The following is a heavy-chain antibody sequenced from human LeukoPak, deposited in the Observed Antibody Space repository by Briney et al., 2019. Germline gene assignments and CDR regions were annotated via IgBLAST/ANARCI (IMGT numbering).Heavy chain of an antibody. D-gene: IGHD3-10*01. CDR2: ISGSGGST. Sequence: GGSLRLSCAASGFTFSSYAMSWVRQAPGKGLEWVSAISGSGGSTYYADSVKGRFTISRDNSKNTLYLQVNSLRAEDTAVYYCAKPLNYYGSGSPYYYSYYMDVWGKGTTVTVSS. CDR3: AKPLNYYGSGSPYYYSYYMDV. V-gene: IGHV3-23*01. CDR1: GFTFSSYA. J-gene: IGHJ6*03.